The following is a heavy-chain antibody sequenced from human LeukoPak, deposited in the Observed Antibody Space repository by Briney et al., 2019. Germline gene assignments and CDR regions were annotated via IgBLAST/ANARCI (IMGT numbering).Heavy chain of an antibody. J-gene: IGHJ3*02. D-gene: IGHD1-26*01. Sequence: KPSETLSLTCAVYGGSFSGYYWSWIRQPPGKGLEWIGEINHSGSTNYNPSLKSRVTISVDTSKNQFSLKLSSVTAADTAVYYCARGGRGAFDIWGQGTKVTVSP. CDR3: ARGGRGAFDI. CDR1: GGSFSGYY. V-gene: IGHV4-34*01. CDR2: INHSGST.